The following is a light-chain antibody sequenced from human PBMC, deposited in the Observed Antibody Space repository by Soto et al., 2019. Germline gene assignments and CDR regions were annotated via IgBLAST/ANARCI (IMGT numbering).Light chain of an antibody. CDR2: AAS. V-gene: IGKV1-39*01. Sequence: PMTQSPSSLSASVGDRVTITCRASQSIGDNLNWYQQKTGTAPTLLIYAASSLQSGVPSRFSGSVSGTDFTINISNLKPEDCVRDVGQQRFNTPPTFGGGTKVDI. CDR1: QSIGDN. CDR3: QQRFNTPPT. J-gene: IGKJ4*01.